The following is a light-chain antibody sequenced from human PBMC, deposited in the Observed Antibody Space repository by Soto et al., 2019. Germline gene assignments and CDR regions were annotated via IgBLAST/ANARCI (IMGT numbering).Light chain of an antibody. J-gene: IGKJ2*01. CDR2: AAS. CDR1: QDISSY. Sequence: GDRVTITCRASQDISSYLAWYQQIPGKAPKLLIYAASTLQSGVASRFSGSGSGTDFTLTISSLQPDDFATYYCQQYKTFGQGTKLEIK. CDR3: QQYKT. V-gene: IGKV1-9*01.